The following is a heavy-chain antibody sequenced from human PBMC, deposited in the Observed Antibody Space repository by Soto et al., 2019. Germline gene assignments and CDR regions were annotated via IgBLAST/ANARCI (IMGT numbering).Heavy chain of an antibody. CDR1: GGSISSYY. CDR3: ARSSTVVLDY. CDR2: IYYSGST. J-gene: IGHJ4*02. V-gene: IGHV4-59*08. D-gene: IGHD4-17*01. Sequence: PSETLSLTCTVSGGSISSYYWSWIRQPPGKGLEWIGYIYYSGSTNYNPSLKSRVTISVDTSKNQFSLKLSSVTAADTAVYYCARSSTVVLDYWGQGTLVTVSS.